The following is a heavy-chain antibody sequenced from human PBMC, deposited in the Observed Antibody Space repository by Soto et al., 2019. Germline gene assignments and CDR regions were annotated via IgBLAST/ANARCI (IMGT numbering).Heavy chain of an antibody. V-gene: IGHV3-30*18. CDR2: ISYDGSNK. J-gene: IGHJ5*02. CDR1: GFTFSSYC. Sequence: GGSLRLSSAAAGFTFSSYCMHWVRQAPGKGLEWVAVISYDGSNKYYADSVKGRFTISRDNSKNTLYLQMNSLRAEDTAVYYCAKELTITMIVDWFDPWGQGTLVTVSS. CDR3: AKELTITMIVDWFDP. D-gene: IGHD3-22*01.